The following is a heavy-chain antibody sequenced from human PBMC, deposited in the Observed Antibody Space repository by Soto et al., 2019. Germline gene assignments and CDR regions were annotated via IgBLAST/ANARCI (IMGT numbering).Heavy chain of an antibody. V-gene: IGHV4-4*02. Sequence: PSETLSLTCAVSGGSISSSNWWSWVRQPPGKGLEWIGEIYHSGSTNYNPSLKSRVTISVDKSKNQFSLKLSSVTAADTAVYYCARGSSGCTNGVCWIYYYGMDVWGQGTTVTVYS. CDR1: GGSISSSNW. CDR2: IYHSGST. D-gene: IGHD2-8*01. J-gene: IGHJ6*02. CDR3: ARGSSGCTNGVCWIYYYGMDV.